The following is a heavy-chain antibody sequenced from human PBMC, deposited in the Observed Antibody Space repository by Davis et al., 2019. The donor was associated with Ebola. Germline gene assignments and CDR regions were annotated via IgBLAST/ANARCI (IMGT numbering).Heavy chain of an antibody. V-gene: IGHV4-34*01. CDR1: GGSISSYY. Sequence: MPSETLSLTCTVPGGSISSYYWSWIRQPPGKGLEWIGEINHSGSTNYNPSLKSRVTISVDTSKNQFSLKLSSVTAADTAVYYCARRRYYYDSSGYYLHDAFDIWGQGTMVTVSS. J-gene: IGHJ3*02. D-gene: IGHD3-22*01. CDR2: INHSGST. CDR3: ARRRYYYDSSGYYLHDAFDI.